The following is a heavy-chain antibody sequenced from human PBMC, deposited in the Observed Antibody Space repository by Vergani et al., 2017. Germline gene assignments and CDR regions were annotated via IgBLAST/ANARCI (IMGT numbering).Heavy chain of an antibody. Sequence: EVQLVESGGVVVQPGGSLRLSCAASGFTFDDYTMHWVRQAPGKGLEWVSLISWDGGSTYYADSVKGQFTISRDNSKNSLYLDMSSLRAEDTAVYYCVRDVRVSRTWGQGTLVAVSS. J-gene: IGHJ3*01. CDR1: GFTFDDYT. V-gene: IGHV3-43*01. CDR2: ISWDGGST. CDR3: VRDVRVSRT.